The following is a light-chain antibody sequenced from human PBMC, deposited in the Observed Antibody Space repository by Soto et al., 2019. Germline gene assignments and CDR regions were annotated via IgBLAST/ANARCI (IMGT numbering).Light chain of an antibody. Sequence: ETVLTESPGTLCLSPGEKATLSCRASQSVSSSYLAWYQQKPGQAPRLLIYGAYTRATDIPARFSGSGSGTEFTLTISGLQSEDLAVYYCQQYNNWPPFTFGQGTRLEI. CDR2: GAY. V-gene: IGKV3D-15*01. CDR1: QSVSSSY. CDR3: QQYNNWPPFT. J-gene: IGKJ5*01.